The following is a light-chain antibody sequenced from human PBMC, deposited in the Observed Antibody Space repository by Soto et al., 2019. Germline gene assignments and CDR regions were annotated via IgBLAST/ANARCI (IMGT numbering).Light chain of an antibody. J-gene: IGKJ1*01. V-gene: IGKV3-20*01. Sequence: ETVLTQSPGTLSLSPGERATLFCRASQSVSNNYLAWYQQKPGQAPRLLIYGASSRATHIPDRLSGSGSGTDFSLTISRLEPEDSAVYYCQQHGTSPPSWTFGQGTKVEIK. CDR2: GAS. CDR1: QSVSNNY. CDR3: QQHGTSPPSWT.